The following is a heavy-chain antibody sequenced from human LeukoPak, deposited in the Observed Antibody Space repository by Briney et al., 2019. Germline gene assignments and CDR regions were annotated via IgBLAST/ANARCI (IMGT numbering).Heavy chain of an antibody. V-gene: IGHV4-61*02. J-gene: IGHJ4*02. CDR2: IYTSGST. D-gene: IGHD3-3*02. CDR3: ARGLEDRISIFGVVKFYYFDF. CDR1: GGSISSGSYY. Sequence: SGTLSLTCTVSGGSISSGSYYWSWIRQPAGKGLEWIGRIYTSGSTNYNPSLKSRVTISVDTSKNQFSLKLSSVTAADTAVYYCARGLEDRISIFGVVKFYYFDFWGQGTLVTVSS.